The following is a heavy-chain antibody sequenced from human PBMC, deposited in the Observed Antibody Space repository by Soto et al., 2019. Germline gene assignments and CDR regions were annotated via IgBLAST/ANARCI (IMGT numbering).Heavy chain of an antibody. CDR1: GFSFNMYG. D-gene: IGHD3-22*01. CDR3: VKPLGYYSDSTTYYLV. V-gene: IGHV3-64D*06. J-gene: IGHJ4*01. CDR2: ISSSGDNT. Sequence: GGSLRLSCSASGFSFNMYGVHWVRQAPGKGLQYVSAISSSGDNTYYADSVKGRFTISRDNSKNTLYLQMRSLRAEDTAVYYCVKPLGYYSDSTTYYLVWGRGTLVTVS.